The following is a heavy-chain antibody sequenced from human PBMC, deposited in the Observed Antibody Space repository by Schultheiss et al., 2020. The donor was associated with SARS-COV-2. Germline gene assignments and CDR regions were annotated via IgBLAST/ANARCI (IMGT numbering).Heavy chain of an antibody. D-gene: IGHD3-3*02. V-gene: IGHV1-2*02. Sequence: ASVKVSCKASGYTFIGYYLHWVRQAPGQGLEWMGWINPNSGGTNYAQKFQGRVTMTRDTSISTAYMELSRLRSEDTAVYYCARALSRHFWSGRDYFDYWGQGTLVTVSS. CDR2: INPNSGGT. CDR3: ARALSRHFWSGRDYFDY. CDR1: GYTFIGYY. J-gene: IGHJ4*02.